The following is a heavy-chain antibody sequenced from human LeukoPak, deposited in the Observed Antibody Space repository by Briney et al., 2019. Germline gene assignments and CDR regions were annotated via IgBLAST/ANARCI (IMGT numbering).Heavy chain of an antibody. V-gene: IGHV3-23*01. CDR1: GFAFSTYT. CDR3: AKLGGHPLHNYYVGV. CDR2: INSGGSTT. J-gene: IGHJ6*03. Sequence: GGSLGLSCAACGFAFSTYTMNWARQPPGKGLQWVASINSGGSTTHYADSVKGRFTISRDNSNNTPYLQMNGLRAEAPAVYYGAKLGGHPLHNYYVGVWRKGTTVAVSS. D-gene: IGHD3-16*01.